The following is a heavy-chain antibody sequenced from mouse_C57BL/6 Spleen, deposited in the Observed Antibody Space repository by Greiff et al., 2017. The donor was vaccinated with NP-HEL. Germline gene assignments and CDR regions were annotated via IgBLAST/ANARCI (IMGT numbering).Heavy chain of an antibody. CDR3: ASSYYSNSPFDY. D-gene: IGHD2-5*01. V-gene: IGHV1-42*01. CDR1: GYSFTGYY. CDR2: INPSTGGT. Sequence: EVQLQQSGPELVKPGASVKISCKASGYSFTGYYMNWVKQSPEKSLEWIGEINPSTGGTTYNQKFKAKATLTVDKSSSTAYMQLKSLTSEDSAVYYCASSYYSNSPFDYWGQGTTLTVSS. J-gene: IGHJ2*01.